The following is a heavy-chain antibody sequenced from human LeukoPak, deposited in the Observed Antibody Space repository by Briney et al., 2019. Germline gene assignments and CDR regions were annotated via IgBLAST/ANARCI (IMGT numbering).Heavy chain of an antibody. CDR2: IYPGDSDT. CDR1: GYSFTSYW. Sequence: GESLKISCKGSGYSFTSYWIGWVRPMPGKGLEWMGIIYPGDSDTRYSPSFQGQVTISADKSISTAYLQWSSLKASDTAMYYCAVPYSTTYYYDSSGYSDAFDIWGQGTMVTVSS. D-gene: IGHD3-22*01. J-gene: IGHJ3*02. V-gene: IGHV5-51*01. CDR3: AVPYSTTYYYDSSGYSDAFDI.